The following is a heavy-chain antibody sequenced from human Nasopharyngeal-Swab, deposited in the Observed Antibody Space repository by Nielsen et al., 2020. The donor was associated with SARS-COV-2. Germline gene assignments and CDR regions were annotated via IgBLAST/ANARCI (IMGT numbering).Heavy chain of an antibody. CDR3: ARVTAMVEGYYYGMDV. V-gene: IGHV1-69*13. Sequence: SVKVSCMASGGTFSSYAISWVRQAPGQGLEWMGGIIPIFGTANYAQKFQGRVTITADESTSTAYMELSSLRSEDTAVYYCARVTAMVEGYYYGMDVWGQGTTVTVSS. CDR1: GGTFSSYA. D-gene: IGHD5-18*01. CDR2: IIPIFGTA. J-gene: IGHJ6*02.